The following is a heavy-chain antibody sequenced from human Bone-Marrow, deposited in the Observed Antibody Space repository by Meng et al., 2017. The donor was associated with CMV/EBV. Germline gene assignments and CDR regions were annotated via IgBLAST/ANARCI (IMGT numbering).Heavy chain of an antibody. D-gene: IGHD6-13*01. J-gene: IGHJ1*01. CDR1: GFTFSSYS. CDR3: ARMRLAAAANPIKPY. CDR2: ISSSSSTI. V-gene: IGHV3-48*04. Sequence: GESLKISCAASGFTFSSYSMNWVRQAPGKGLEWVSYISSSSSTIYYADSVKGRFTISRDNAKNSLYLQMNSLRAEDTAVYYCARMRLAAAANPIKPYWGQGTLVTVSS.